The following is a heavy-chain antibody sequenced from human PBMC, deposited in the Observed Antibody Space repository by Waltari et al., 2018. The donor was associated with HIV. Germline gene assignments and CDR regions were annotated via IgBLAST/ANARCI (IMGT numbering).Heavy chain of an antibody. V-gene: IGHV1-2*02. Sequence: QVHLVQSGAEVKKPGASVKVYCKASGYTFTGYYIHWVRQAPGQGLEWMGWINPKRGGTKSAQKFQGRVTMTRDTSISTAYMELSRLKSDDTAVFYCARERGKIIAARPEGYYYYGMDVWGQGTTVTVS. CDR3: ARERGKIIAARPEGYYYYGMDV. J-gene: IGHJ6*02. D-gene: IGHD6-6*01. CDR1: GYTFTGYY. CDR2: INPKRGGT.